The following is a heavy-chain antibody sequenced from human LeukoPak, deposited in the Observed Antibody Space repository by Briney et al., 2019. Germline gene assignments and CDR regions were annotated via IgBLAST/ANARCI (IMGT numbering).Heavy chain of an antibody. CDR3: ARAGTYDFWSGYLDVGFDP. V-gene: IGHV1-18*01. Sequence: GASVKVSCKASGYTFTSYGISWVRQAPGQGLEWMGWISAYNGNTNYAQKLQGRVTMTTDTSTSTAYMELRSLRSDDTAVYYCARAGTYDFWSGYLDVGFDPWGQGTLVTVSS. J-gene: IGHJ5*02. D-gene: IGHD3-3*01. CDR1: GYTFTSYG. CDR2: ISAYNGNT.